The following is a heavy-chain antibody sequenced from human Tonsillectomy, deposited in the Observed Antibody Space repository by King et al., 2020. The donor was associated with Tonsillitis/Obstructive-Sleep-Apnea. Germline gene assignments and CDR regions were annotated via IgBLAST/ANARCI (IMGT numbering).Heavy chain of an antibody. CDR1: GFPFSSYG. J-gene: IGHJ4*02. CDR2: IWYDGSNK. V-gene: IGHV3-33*01. CDR3: AREVSRAIVGAYFDY. Sequence: VQLVESGGGVVQPGRSLRLSCAASGFPFSSYGMHWVRQAPGKGLEWVAVIWYDGSNKYYADSVKGRFTISRDNTKNTLYLQMNSLRAEDTAVYYCAREVSRAIVGAYFDYWGQGTLVTVSS. D-gene: IGHD1-26*01.